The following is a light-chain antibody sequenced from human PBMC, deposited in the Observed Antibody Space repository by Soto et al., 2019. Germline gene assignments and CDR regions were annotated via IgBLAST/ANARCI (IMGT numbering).Light chain of an antibody. Sequence: DLQMTQSPSSLSASVGDRVTITCRASQSINSYLNWYQQKPGKAPKLLIYAASSLQSGVPSSFSGSGSVTDFTLTISSLQSEDFATYYCQQTYSALYTFGQGTKLEIK. V-gene: IGKV1-39*01. CDR2: AAS. CDR1: QSINSY. CDR3: QQTYSALYT. J-gene: IGKJ2*01.